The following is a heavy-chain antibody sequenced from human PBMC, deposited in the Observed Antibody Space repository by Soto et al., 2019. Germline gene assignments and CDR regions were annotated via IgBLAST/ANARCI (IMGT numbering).Heavy chain of an antibody. CDR1: GGSISSSSYY. Sequence: PSETLSLTCTVSGGSISSSSYYWGWIRQPPGKGLEWIGSIYYSGSTYYNPSLKSRVTISVDTSKNQFSLKLSSVTAADTAVYYCARSYDFWSGSPFINWFDPWGQGTLVTVSS. D-gene: IGHD3-3*01. V-gene: IGHV4-39*01. CDR2: IYYSGST. J-gene: IGHJ5*02. CDR3: ARSYDFWSGSPFINWFDP.